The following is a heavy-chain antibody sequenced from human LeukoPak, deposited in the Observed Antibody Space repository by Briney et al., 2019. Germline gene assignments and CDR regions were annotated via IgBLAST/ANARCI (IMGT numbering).Heavy chain of an antibody. CDR3: APQTMILVL. Sequence: PGGALRLSCVASGFTFSTHLVSWVRQAPGKGLESVANIKEDGSKTDYVDSVKGRFTISRDNAKNSVFLQMNSLRAEDTAVYYCAPQTMILVLGGQGTLVTVSS. CDR2: IKEDGSKT. V-gene: IGHV3-7*01. D-gene: IGHD3-22*01. J-gene: IGHJ4*02. CDR1: GFTFSTHL.